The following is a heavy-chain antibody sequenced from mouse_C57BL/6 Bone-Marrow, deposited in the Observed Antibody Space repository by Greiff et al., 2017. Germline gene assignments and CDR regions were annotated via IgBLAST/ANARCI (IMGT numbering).Heavy chain of an antibody. CDR1: GYTFTSYW. D-gene: IGHD1-1*01. J-gene: IGHJ4*01. V-gene: IGHV1-53*01. Sequence: QVQLQQPGTELVKPGASVKLSCKASGYTFTSYWMHWVKQRPGQGLEWIGNINPSNGGTNYNEKFKSKATLTVDKSSSTAYMQLSSLTSEDSAVYYCARSGYYYGSSYYYYAMDYWGQGTSVTVSS. CDR2: INPSNGGT. CDR3: ARSGYYYGSSYYYYAMDY.